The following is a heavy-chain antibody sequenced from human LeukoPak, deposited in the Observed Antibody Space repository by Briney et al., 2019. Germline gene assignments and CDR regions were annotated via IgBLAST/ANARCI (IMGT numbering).Heavy chain of an antibody. CDR3: ARGRFWSGDIDY. J-gene: IGHJ4*02. CDR1: GGSFSGCY. CDR2: INHSGST. D-gene: IGHD3-3*01. V-gene: IGHV4-34*01. Sequence: SETLSLTCAVYGGSFSGCYWSWIRQPPGKGLEWIGEINHSGSTNYNPSLKSRVTISVDTSKNQFSLKLSSVTAADTAVYYCARGRFWSGDIDYWGQGTLVTVSS.